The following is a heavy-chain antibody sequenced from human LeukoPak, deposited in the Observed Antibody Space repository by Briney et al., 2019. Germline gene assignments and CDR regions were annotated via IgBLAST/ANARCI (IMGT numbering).Heavy chain of an antibody. Sequence: GGSLGLSCAASGFTFDDYGMNWVRHAPGKGLEWVSAISGSGGSTYYADSVKGRFTISRDNSKNTLYLQMNSLRAEDTAVYYCAKDLSTYGDYVDLVYWGQGTLVTVSS. CDR3: AKDLSTYGDYVDLVY. CDR1: GFTFDDYG. J-gene: IGHJ4*02. V-gene: IGHV3-23*01. CDR2: ISGSGGST. D-gene: IGHD4-17*01.